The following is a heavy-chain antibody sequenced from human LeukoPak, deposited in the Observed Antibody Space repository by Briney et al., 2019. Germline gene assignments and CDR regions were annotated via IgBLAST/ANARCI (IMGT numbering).Heavy chain of an antibody. Sequence: GSLRLSCAASGFTFKNYVMSWVRQAPGKGLQWIGTFYNSGSLNYNPSLKSRVTISVDTSKNQFFLTLSSVTAADTAVYYCATSIIALAYGSWGQGILVTVSS. D-gene: IGHD3-3*01. CDR3: ATSIIALAYGS. J-gene: IGHJ1*01. CDR2: FYNSGSL. CDR1: GFTFKNYV. V-gene: IGHV4-38-2*01.